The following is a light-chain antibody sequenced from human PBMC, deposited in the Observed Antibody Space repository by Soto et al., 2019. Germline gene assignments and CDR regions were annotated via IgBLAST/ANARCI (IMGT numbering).Light chain of an antibody. CDR2: EVS. Sequence: QSALTQPASVSGSPGQSITISCTGTTSDVGTYDYVSWYQHQPGKAPKVMIYEVSNRPSGVSDRFSGSKSGNTASLTISGLQAEDEADYYCSSYVGATTRVFGTGTKVPS. J-gene: IGLJ1*01. V-gene: IGLV2-14*01. CDR3: SSYVGATTRV. CDR1: TSDVGTYDY.